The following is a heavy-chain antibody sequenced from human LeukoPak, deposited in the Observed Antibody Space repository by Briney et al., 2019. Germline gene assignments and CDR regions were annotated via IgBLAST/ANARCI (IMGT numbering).Heavy chain of an antibody. CDR2: IKQDGSEK. CDR1: GFTFSSNW. Sequence: PGGSLRLSCAASGFTFSSNWMSWVRQAPGKGLEWVANIKQDGSEKYYVDSVKGRFTISRDNAKNSLFLQMNSLRAEDTAVYYCARKRGLDYWGQGTLVTVSS. V-gene: IGHV3-7*02. J-gene: IGHJ4*02. CDR3: ARKRGLDY. D-gene: IGHD3-10*01.